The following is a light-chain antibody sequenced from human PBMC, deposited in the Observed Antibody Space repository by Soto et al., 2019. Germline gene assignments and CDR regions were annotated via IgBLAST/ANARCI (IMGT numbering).Light chain of an antibody. J-gene: IGKJ1*01. Sequence: IVRTDSPDTLSVSPLDGATLSFMASQSVTINLAWYQQKPGQAPRLLIYGASTRATGIPARFSGSGSGTEFTLTISSLQSEDFAVYYCQQYKNWPHTFGQGTKVDIK. V-gene: IGKV3-15*01. CDR1: QSVTIN. CDR2: GAS. CDR3: QQYKNWPHT.